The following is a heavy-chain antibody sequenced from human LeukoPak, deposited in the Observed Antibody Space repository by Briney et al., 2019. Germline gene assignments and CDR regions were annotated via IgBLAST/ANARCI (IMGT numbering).Heavy chain of an antibody. CDR2: INWNGGST. D-gene: IGHD6-6*01. CDR1: GFTFSSYA. CDR3: ARVGIAARLGYMDV. Sequence: PGGSLRLSCAASGFTFSSYAMSWVRQAPGKGLEWVSGINWNGGSTGYADSVKGRFTISRDNAKNSLYLQMNSLRAEDTALYYCARVGIAARLGYMDVWGKGTTVTVSS. V-gene: IGHV3-20*04. J-gene: IGHJ6*03.